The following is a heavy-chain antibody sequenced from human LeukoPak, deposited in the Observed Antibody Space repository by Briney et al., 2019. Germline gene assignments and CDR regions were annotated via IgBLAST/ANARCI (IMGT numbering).Heavy chain of an antibody. D-gene: IGHD3-10*01. CDR3: ARDSGSGSYSGY. V-gene: IGHV3-74*01. CDR1: GFTFSTYW. J-gene: IGHJ4*02. CDR2: INPDGSGT. Sequence: GGSLRLSCAAPGFTFSTYWMHWVRQGPEKGLVWVSRINPDGSGTSHADSVKGRFTIPRDNAKNTLYLQMNSLRAEDTAVYYCARDSGSGSYSGYWGLGTLVTVSS.